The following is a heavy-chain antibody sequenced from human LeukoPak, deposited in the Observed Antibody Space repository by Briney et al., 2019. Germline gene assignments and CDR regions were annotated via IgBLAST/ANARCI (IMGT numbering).Heavy chain of an antibody. Sequence: ASVKVSCKASGGTFSSYAISWVRQAPGQGLEWMGGIIPIFGTANYAQKFQGRVTITADESTSTAYMELSSLRSEDTAVYYCAREDTVTHEGGMGYWGQGTLVTVSS. CDR2: IIPIFGTA. CDR1: GGTFSSYA. J-gene: IGHJ4*02. V-gene: IGHV1-69*13. CDR3: AREDTVTHEGGMGY. D-gene: IGHD4-17*01.